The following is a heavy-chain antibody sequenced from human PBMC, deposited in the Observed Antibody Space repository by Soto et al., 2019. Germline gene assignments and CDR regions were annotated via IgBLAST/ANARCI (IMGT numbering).Heavy chain of an antibody. D-gene: IGHD3-10*01. Sequence: SETLSLTCAVYGGSFSGYYWSWIRQPPGKGLEWIGGINHSGSTNYNPSLKSRVTISVDTSKNQFSLKLSSVTAADTAVYYCARYYGGYSDYWGQGTLVTVSS. CDR3: ARYYGGYSDY. J-gene: IGHJ4*02. CDR1: GGSFSGYY. CDR2: INHSGST. V-gene: IGHV4-34*01.